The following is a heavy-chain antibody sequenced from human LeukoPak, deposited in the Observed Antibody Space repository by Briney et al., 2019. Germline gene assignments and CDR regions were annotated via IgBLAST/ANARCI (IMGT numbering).Heavy chain of an antibody. CDR1: GGSISSGDYY. J-gene: IGHJ6*02. V-gene: IGHV4-30-4*01. CDR2: IYYSGST. Sequence: SQTLSLTCTVSGGSISSGDYYWRWIRQPPGKGLEWIGYIYYSGSTYYNPSLKSRVTISVDTSKNQFSLKLSSVTAADTAVYYCARAPYDFWSGYTNYYYYGMDVWGQGTTVTVSS. CDR3: ARAPYDFWSGYTNYYYYGMDV. D-gene: IGHD3-3*01.